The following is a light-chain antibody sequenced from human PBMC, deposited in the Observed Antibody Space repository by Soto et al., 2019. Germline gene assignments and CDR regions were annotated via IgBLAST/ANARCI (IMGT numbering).Light chain of an antibody. CDR3: QQCGSSST. CDR1: QTFSNSF. CDR2: GAS. J-gene: IGKJ5*01. V-gene: IGKV3-20*01. Sequence: EIVLTHSRGTLTLSPGERATLSCRASQTFSNSFLSWFQQIPGQAPRLLIYGASMRATGIPDRFSGSGSGTDFTLTISRLEPEDFAVYSCQQCGSSSTFGQGTRLEI.